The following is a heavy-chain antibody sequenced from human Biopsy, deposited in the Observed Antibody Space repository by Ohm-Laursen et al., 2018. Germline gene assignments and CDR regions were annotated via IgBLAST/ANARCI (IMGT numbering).Heavy chain of an antibody. J-gene: IGHJ4*02. CDR3: ALAAAQTVTHFDY. CDR1: GFTFSSYA. D-gene: IGHD4-17*01. CDR2: ISGNSDII. V-gene: IGHV3-23*01. Sequence: SLRLSCAASGFTFSSYAMTWFRQAPGKGLEWVSTISGNSDIIYDTDSVKGRFTISRVNSKNTLYLQMNSLRADDTAVYYCALAAAQTVTHFDYWGQGTLVTVSS.